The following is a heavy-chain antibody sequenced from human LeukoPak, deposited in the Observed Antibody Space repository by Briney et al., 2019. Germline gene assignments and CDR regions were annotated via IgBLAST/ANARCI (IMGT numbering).Heavy chain of an antibody. V-gene: IGHV1-18*01. D-gene: IGHD2-21*02. Sequence: ASVKVSCKASGYTFTSYGISWVRQAPGQGLEWMGWISAYNGNTNYAQKLQGRVTMTTDTSTSTAYMELRSLRSDDTAVYYCARVCGDCEYNWFDPWGQGTLVTVSS. J-gene: IGHJ5*02. CDR3: ARVCGDCEYNWFDP. CDR1: GYTFTSYG. CDR2: ISAYNGNT.